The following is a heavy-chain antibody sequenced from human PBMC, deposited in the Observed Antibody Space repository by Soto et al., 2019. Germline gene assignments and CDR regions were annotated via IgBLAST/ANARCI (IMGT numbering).Heavy chain of an antibody. CDR1: GFTFSSYW. V-gene: IGHV3-7*01. CDR3: ARDQIGYSGYDWSSYYYMDV. Sequence: GGSLRLSCAASGFTFSSYWMSWVRQAPGKGLEWVANIKQDGSEKYYVDSVKGRFTISRDNAKNSLYLQMNSLRAEDTAVYYCARDQIGYSGYDWSSYYYMDVWGKGTTVTVSS. J-gene: IGHJ6*03. CDR2: IKQDGSEK. D-gene: IGHD5-12*01.